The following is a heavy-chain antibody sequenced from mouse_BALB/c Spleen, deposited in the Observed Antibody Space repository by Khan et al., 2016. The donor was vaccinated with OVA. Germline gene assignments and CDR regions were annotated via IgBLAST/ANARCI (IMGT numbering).Heavy chain of an antibody. CDR1: GFTFSPYS. V-gene: IGHV5-6*01. Sequence: EVELVESGGDLVKSGGSLKLSCAASGFTFSPYSMSWVRPTPDKRLEWVATISSDGDYTYYPDSVKGRFNIYRDNAKNTLYLQMSTLKSDDTSMYYCATHLTGSFAYWGQGTLVTVSA. CDR3: ATHLTGSFAY. D-gene: IGHD4-1*01. J-gene: IGHJ3*01. CDR2: ISSDGDYT.